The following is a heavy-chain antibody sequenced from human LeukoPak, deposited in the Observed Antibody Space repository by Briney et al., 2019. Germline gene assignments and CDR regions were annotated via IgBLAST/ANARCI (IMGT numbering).Heavy chain of an antibody. CDR3: ARDLSASWSNSGY. CDR2: INWDGGTS. V-gene: IGHV3-20*04. Sequence: RPGGSLRLSCTDSGLKFDGYGMSWVRQLPGKGLEGVCGINWDGGTSYCAESVKGRFTISRDHAKNSLYLQMNSLRAEDTSLYFCARDLSASWSNSGYWGQGTMVTVSS. J-gene: IGHJ4*02. D-gene: IGHD1-1*01. CDR1: GLKFDGYG.